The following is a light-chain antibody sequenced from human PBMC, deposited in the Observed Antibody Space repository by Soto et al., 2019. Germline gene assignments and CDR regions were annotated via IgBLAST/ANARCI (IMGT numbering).Light chain of an antibody. CDR2: AAS. CDR3: QQSYSTQIT. CDR1: QSISNW. V-gene: IGKV1-39*01. J-gene: IGKJ5*01. Sequence: DIQMTQSPSTLSASVGDSVTITCRASQSISNWVDWYEPPTGKAPKLLSYAASSLQSGVPSRFSGRGSGTDCTLTISSQQPEDGATYYCQQSYSTQITFGQGTRLEI.